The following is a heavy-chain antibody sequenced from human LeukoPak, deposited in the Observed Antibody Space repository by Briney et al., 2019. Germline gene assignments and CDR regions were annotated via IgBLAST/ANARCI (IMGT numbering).Heavy chain of an antibody. CDR1: GFTFSSYP. V-gene: IGHV3-30-3*01. CDR2: ISYDESNK. J-gene: IGHJ6*02. CDR3: ARDLGYASETNYGMDV. Sequence: GRSLRLSCAPSGFTFSSYPMHWVRQAPGKGLEWVAVISYDESNKYYADSVKGRFTISRDNSKNTLYLQMNSPRAEDTAVHYCARDLGYASETNYGMDVWGQGTTVTVFS. D-gene: IGHD3-10*01.